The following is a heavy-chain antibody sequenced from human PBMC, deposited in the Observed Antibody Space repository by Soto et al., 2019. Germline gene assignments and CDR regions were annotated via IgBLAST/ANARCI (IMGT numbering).Heavy chain of an antibody. D-gene: IGHD1-7*01. V-gene: IGHV4-34*01. Sequence: SETLSLTCAVYGGSFSGYYWSWIRQPPGKGLEWIGEINHSGSTNYNPSLKSRVTISVDTSKNQFSLKLSSVTAADTAVYYCASPITGTNDAFDIWGQGTMVTVSS. CDR1: GGSFSGYY. J-gene: IGHJ3*02. CDR2: INHSGST. CDR3: ASPITGTNDAFDI.